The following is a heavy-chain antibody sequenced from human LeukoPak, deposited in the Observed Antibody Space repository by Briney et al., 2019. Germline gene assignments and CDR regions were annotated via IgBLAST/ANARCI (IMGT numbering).Heavy chain of an antibody. CDR3: ARDTLIHSSSWPLDY. V-gene: IGHV1-18*01. CDR2: INTYNDNT. J-gene: IGHJ4*02. CDR1: GYTFTTYG. Sequence: GASVKVSSTASGYTFTTYGISWVRQAPGQGLEWIGWINTYNDNTNYAQKLQGRVTMTTDTSTSTAYMELWSLRSDDTAVYYCARDTLIHSSSWPLDYWGQGTLVTVSS. D-gene: IGHD6-13*01.